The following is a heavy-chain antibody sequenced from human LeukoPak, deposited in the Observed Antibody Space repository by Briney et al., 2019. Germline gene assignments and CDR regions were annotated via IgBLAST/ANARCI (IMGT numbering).Heavy chain of an antibody. Sequence: GGSLRLSXAASGFTISSYAMTWIRQAPGKGLEWVSLISGSATYYADPVKGRFTISGDNSKNTLYLEMKSLRVEDTALFYCAKGPQVGSGYHPDYWGQGTLVTVSS. V-gene: IGHV3-23*01. D-gene: IGHD3-22*01. CDR1: GFTISSYA. CDR2: ISGSAT. J-gene: IGHJ4*02. CDR3: AKGPQVGSGYHPDY.